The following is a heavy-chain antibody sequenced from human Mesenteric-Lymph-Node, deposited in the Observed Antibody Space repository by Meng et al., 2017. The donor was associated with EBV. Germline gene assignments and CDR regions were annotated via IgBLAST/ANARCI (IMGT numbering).Heavy chain of an antibody. D-gene: IGHD2-8*02. V-gene: IGHV2-5*02. CDR1: GFSPSTSGVG. Sequence: QNTLSGPGPTLVTTTQTLTLSSTFLGFSPSTSGVGVGWIRQPPGKALEWLALIYWDDDKRYSPSLASRLTITKDTSTNQVVLTMTNMDPVDTATYYCAHSLVASASPDPYYFDYWGQGTLVTVSS. CDR3: AHSLVASASPDPYYFDY. CDR2: IYWDDDK. J-gene: IGHJ4*02.